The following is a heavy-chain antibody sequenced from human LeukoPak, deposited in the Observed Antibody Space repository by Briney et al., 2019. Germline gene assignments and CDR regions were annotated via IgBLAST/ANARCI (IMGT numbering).Heavy chain of an antibody. J-gene: IGHJ4*02. D-gene: IGHD2/OR15-2a*01. V-gene: IGHV4-61*05. CDR3: AGHHPRNTVDF. CDR1: GGSINSNTYY. CDR2: ISDIGSI. Sequence: SETLSLTCPVSGGSINSNTYYWGWIRQPPGKGLEWIAYISDIGSINYNPSLKSRVTISLDTSKNQFSLKLSSVTAADTAVYYCAGHHPRNTVDFWGQGTLVTVSS.